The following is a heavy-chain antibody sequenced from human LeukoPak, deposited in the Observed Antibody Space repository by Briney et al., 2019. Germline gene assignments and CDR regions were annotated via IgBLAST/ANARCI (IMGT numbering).Heavy chain of an antibody. Sequence: ASVKVSCKASGYTFTSYGISWVRQAPGQGLEWMGWINPNSGGTNYAQKFQGRVTMTRDTSISTAYMELSRLRSDDTAVYYCARVDYGYNFYWGQGTLVTVSS. J-gene: IGHJ4*02. CDR2: INPNSGGT. CDR3: ARVDYGYNFY. CDR1: GYTFTSYG. D-gene: IGHD5-24*01. V-gene: IGHV1-2*02.